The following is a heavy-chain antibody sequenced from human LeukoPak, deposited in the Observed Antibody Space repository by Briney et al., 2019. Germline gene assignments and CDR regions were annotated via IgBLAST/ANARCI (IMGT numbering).Heavy chain of an antibody. Sequence: GGSLRLSCVASGITFNAYWMSWVRQAPGKGLEWVASIKQDGSEKYYVDSVKGRFTISRDNAKNSLYLDMNSLGAEDTAVYFCARDLQQSSVDWLLIGATRGQGTLVTVSS. CDR3: ARDLQQSSVDWLLIGAT. CDR2: IKQDGSEK. D-gene: IGHD3-9*01. J-gene: IGHJ4*02. CDR1: GITFNAYW. V-gene: IGHV3-7*04.